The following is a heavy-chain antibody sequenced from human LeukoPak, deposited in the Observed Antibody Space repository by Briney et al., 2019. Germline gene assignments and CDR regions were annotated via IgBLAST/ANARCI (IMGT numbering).Heavy chain of an antibody. V-gene: IGHV3-23*01. CDR3: ASESDYYDFWSGTITFDY. CDR2: ISGSGGST. D-gene: IGHD3-3*01. CDR1: GFTFSSYA. J-gene: IGHJ4*02. Sequence: GGSLRLSCAASGFTFSSYAMSWVRQAPGKGLEWVSAISGSGGSTYYADSVKGRFTISRDNAKNSLYLQMNSLRAEDTAVYYCASESDYYDFWSGTITFDYWGQGTLVTVSS.